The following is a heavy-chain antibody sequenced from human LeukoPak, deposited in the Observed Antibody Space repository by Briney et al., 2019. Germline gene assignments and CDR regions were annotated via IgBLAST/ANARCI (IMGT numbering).Heavy chain of an antibody. D-gene: IGHD3-22*01. Sequence: GGSLRLSCAASGFTFDDYAMHWDRQAPGKGLEWVSGISWNSGSIGYADSVKGRFTISRDNAKNSLYLQMNSLRAEDTALYYCAKDGTYYYDSSGYWGYFDYWGQGTLVTVSS. J-gene: IGHJ4*02. V-gene: IGHV3-9*01. CDR1: GFTFDDYA. CDR3: AKDGTYYYDSSGYWGYFDY. CDR2: ISWNSGSI.